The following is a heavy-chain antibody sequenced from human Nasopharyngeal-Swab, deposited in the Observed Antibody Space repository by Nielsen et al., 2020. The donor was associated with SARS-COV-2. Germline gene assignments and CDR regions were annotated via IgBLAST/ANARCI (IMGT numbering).Heavy chain of an antibody. CDR1: GGSISSSSYY. V-gene: IGHV4-39*01. Sequence: GSLRLSCTVSGGSISSSSYYWGWIRQPPGKGLEWIGSIYYSGSTYYNPSLKSRVTISVDTSKNQFSLKLSSVTAADTAVYYCAGPYYDSSGYDAWFDPWGQGTLVTVSS. J-gene: IGHJ5*02. CDR3: AGPYYDSSGYDAWFDP. D-gene: IGHD3-22*01. CDR2: IYYSGST.